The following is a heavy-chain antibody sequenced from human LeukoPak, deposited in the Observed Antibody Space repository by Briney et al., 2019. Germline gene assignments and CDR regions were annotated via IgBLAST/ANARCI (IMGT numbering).Heavy chain of an antibody. J-gene: IGHJ2*01. V-gene: IGHV4-59*08. CDR1: GGYISSSF. D-gene: IGHD3-22*01. CDR2: IHDSGST. Sequence: SETLSLTCIDSGGYISSSFWSWIRQPPGKGLEWIGNIHDSGSTNFSPSLKSRVTISVDTSKNQFSLKLSSVTAADTAVYYCARHVGHYDGSGYYYDWYFDLWGRGTLVAVSS. CDR3: ARHVGHYDGSGYYYDWYFDL.